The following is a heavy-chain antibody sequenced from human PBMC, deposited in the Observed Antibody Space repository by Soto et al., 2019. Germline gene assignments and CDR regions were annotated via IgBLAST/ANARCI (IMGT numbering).Heavy chain of an antibody. CDR3: ARSIDNWDDALWYYYGMDV. V-gene: IGHV3-48*02. D-gene: IGHD1-20*01. CDR2: ISSGSRTT. CDR1: GFTFSSYS. Sequence: EVQLVESGGGLVQPGGSLRLSCAASGFTFSSYSMNWIRQAPGKGLEWISYISSGSRTTYYADSVKGRFTISRDNAKNSLYVQMNSLRDEDTAVYYCARSIDNWDDALWYYYGMDVRGQGTTVTVSS. J-gene: IGHJ6*02.